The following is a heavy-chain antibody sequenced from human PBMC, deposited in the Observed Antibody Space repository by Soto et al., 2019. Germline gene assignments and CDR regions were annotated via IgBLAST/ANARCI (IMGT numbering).Heavy chain of an antibody. CDR2: INHSGST. J-gene: IGHJ5*02. CDR3: ARSIAAAGTDWFDP. D-gene: IGHD6-13*01. V-gene: IGHV4-34*01. CDR1: GGSFSGYY. Sequence: QVQLQQWGAGLLKPSETLSHTCAVYGGSFSGYYWSWIRQPPGKGLEWIGEINHSGSTNYNPSLKSRVTISVDTSKNQFSLKLSSVTAADTAVYYCARSIAAAGTDWFDPWGQGTLVTVSS.